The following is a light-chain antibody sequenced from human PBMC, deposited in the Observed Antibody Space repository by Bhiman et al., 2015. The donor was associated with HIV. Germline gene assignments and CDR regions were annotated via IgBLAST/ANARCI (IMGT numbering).Light chain of an antibody. CDR1: KLGDKY. V-gene: IGLV3-1*01. CDR2: QDT. CDR3: QAWDSGTAV. Sequence: SYELTQPPSVSVSPGQTATITCSGDKLGDKYVCWYQQKPGQSPVVVIYQDTKRPSGIPERFSGSNSGNTATLTISGTQAMDEADYYCQAWDSGTAVFGAGTKVTVL. J-gene: IGLJ1*01.